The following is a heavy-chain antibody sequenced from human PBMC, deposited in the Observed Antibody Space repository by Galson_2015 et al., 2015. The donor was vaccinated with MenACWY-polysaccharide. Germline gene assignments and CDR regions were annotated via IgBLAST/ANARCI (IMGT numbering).Heavy chain of an antibody. CDR3: VKAHETSGWNRGPGY. D-gene: IGHD1-1*01. J-gene: IGHJ4*02. CDR2: IRSNGGSA. V-gene: IGHV3-64*02. Sequence: SLRLSCAVSGFTFSNYAMHWVRQAPGKGLEYVSGIRSNGGSATHIDSVKGRFTVSRDNSKNTLYLQMHDLRAEDTAVYYCVKAHETSGWNRGPGYWGQGTLVTVSS. CDR1: GFTFSNYA.